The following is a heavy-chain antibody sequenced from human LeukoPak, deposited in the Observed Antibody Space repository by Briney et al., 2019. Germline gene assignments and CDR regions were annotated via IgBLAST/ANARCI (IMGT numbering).Heavy chain of an antibody. CDR1: GYTFTAYY. J-gene: IGHJ4*02. CDR3: VEPHWAAGAAFDF. V-gene: IGHV1-2*02. CDR2: IKCDSGGT. Sequence: ASVKVSCKASGYTFTAYYMHWVRQAPGQGLEWMGWIKCDSGGTEYSRNYRGRVTMTRDTSISTAYMELTRLTSDDTAVYYCVEPHWAAGAAFDFWGQGTQVTVSS. D-gene: IGHD1-1*01.